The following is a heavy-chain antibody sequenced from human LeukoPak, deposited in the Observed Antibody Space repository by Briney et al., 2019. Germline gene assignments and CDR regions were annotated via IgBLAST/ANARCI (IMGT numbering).Heavy chain of an antibody. CDR2: ISWNSGDI. CDR1: GFSFGGYA. Sequence: GRSLGLSCAASGFSFGGYALHWVRQAPGKGLEWVASISWNSGDIVHADSVKGRFTISRDNAKNSLYLQMDSLRTEDTALYYCVKSGGYATAIRYFDLWGRGTLVTVSS. V-gene: IGHV3-9*01. CDR3: VKSGGYATAIRYFDL. D-gene: IGHD2-21*02. J-gene: IGHJ2*01.